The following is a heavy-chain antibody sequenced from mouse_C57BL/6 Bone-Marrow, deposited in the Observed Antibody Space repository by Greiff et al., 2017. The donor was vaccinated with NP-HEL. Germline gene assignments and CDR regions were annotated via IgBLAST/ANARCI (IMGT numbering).Heavy chain of an antibody. Sequence: EVQGVESGGGLVQPGGSLKLSCAASGFTFSDYYMYWVRQTPEKRLEWVAYISNGGGSTYYLDTVKGRFTISRDNAKNTLYLQMSRLKSEDTAMYYCARHRTTVVAPFAYWGQGTLVTVSA. V-gene: IGHV5-12*01. J-gene: IGHJ3*01. CDR3: ARHRTTVVAPFAY. CDR2: ISNGGGST. D-gene: IGHD1-1*01. CDR1: GFTFSDYY.